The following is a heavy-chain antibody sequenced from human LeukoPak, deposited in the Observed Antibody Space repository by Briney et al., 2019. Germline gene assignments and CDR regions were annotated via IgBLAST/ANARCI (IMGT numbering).Heavy chain of an antibody. J-gene: IGHJ4*02. CDR2: MNPNSGNT. CDR3: ARGRGEIAAGDFDY. CDR1: GYTFTSYD. V-gene: IGHV1-8*01. D-gene: IGHD6-13*01. Sequence: GASVKVSCKASGYTFTSYDINWVRQATGQGLEWMGWMNPNSGNTGYAQKFQGRVTKTRNTSISTAYMELSSLRSEDTAVYYCARGRGEIAAGDFDYWGQGTLVTVSS.